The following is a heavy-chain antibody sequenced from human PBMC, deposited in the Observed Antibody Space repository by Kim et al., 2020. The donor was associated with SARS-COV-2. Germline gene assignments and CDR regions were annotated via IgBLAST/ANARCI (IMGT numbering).Heavy chain of an antibody. V-gene: IGHV4-61*01. J-gene: IGHJ4*02. CDR1: GGSVSSGSYY. D-gene: IGHD2-15*01. Sequence: SETLSLTCTVSGGSVSSGSYYWSWIRQPPGKGLEWIGYIYYSGSTNYNPSLKSRVTISVDTSKNQFSLKLSSVTAADTAVYYCARVGEGYCSGGSCYGYYCDYWGQGTLVTVSS. CDR3: ARVGEGYCSGGSCYGYYCDY. CDR2: IYYSGST.